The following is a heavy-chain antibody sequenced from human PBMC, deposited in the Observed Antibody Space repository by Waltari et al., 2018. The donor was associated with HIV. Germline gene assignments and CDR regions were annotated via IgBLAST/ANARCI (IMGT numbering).Heavy chain of an antibody. CDR2: IYYRGST. J-gene: IGHJ4*02. Sequence: QVQLQESGPGLVKPSQTLSLTCTVSGGSISSGDYYWSWIRQPPGKGLEWIGYIYYRGSTYYNPSLKSRVTISVDTSKNQFSLKLSSVTAADTAVYYCARVNSLYYDSSGYYDYWGQGTLVTVSS. V-gene: IGHV4-30-4*01. CDR3: ARVNSLYYDSSGYYDY. CDR1: GGSISSGDYY. D-gene: IGHD3-22*01.